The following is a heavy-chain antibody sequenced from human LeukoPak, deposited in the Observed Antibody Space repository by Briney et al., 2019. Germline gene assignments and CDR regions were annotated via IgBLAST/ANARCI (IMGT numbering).Heavy chain of an antibody. CDR2: MSYDGSNK. Sequence: PGGSLRLSCAASGFTFSSYGMHWVRQAPGKGLEWVAVMSYDGSNKYYADSVKGRFTISRDNSKNTLYLQMNSLRAEDTAVYYCAKGGYSSGWYPVDYYYYYGMDVWGQGTTVTVSS. D-gene: IGHD6-19*01. J-gene: IGHJ6*02. CDR3: AKGGYSSGWYPVDYYYYYGMDV. CDR1: GFTFSSYG. V-gene: IGHV3-30*18.